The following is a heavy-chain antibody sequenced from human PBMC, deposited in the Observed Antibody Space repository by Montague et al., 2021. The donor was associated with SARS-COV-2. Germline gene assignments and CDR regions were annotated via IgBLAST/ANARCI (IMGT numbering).Heavy chain of an antibody. CDR3: ARRLDYWDSSGQRRHFDY. J-gene: IGHJ4*02. Sequence: SETLSLTCTVSGDSISSSSYDWGWVRRPPGKGLEWIGHISYHGNTNYNPSLKSRVTISIDTSRNQFSLKVSSVTATDTAIYYCARRLDYWDSSGQRRHFDYWGQGPPVTVS. CDR2: ISYHGNT. D-gene: IGHD3-22*01. CDR1: GDSISSSSYD. V-gene: IGHV4-39*01.